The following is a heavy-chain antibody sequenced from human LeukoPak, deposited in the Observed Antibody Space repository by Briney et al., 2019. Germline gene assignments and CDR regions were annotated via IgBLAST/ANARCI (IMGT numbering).Heavy chain of an antibody. J-gene: IGHJ4*02. CDR3: AREVGTNYYYSSGNDPRGYYFYD. Sequence: SETLSLTCTVSGGCISNYCWSWIRQPAGTGLEWLGRIYTSGSTNYNLSLKSRVTMSVHTSKNQVSLKLSSVTAADTAVYYCAREVGTNYYYSSGNDPRGYYFYDWGQGTLVTVAS. CDR1: GGCISNYC. D-gene: IGHD3-10*01. V-gene: IGHV4-4*07. CDR2: IYTSGST.